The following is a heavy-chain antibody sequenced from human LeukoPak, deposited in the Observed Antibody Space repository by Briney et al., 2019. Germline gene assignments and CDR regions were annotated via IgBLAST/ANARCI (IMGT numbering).Heavy chain of an antibody. CDR3: AKDIGRCTPGNCPYYYYYYYMDV. CDR2: IRFDGSNK. D-gene: IGHD2-8*01. V-gene: IGHV3-30*02. CDR1: GFTFNSYG. Sequence: GGSLRLSCATSGFTFNSYGMHRVRQTPGKGLEWVSFIRFDGSNKFYADSLQGRFTIARDNSKNTLYLQMNSLRPEDTAVYYCAKDIGRCTPGNCPYYYYYYYMDVWGKGTMVTVSS. J-gene: IGHJ6*03.